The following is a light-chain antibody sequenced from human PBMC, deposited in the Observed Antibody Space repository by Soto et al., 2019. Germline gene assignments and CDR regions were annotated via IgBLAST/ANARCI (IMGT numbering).Light chain of an antibody. CDR1: SRDVGGYNY. CDR2: DVS. J-gene: IGLJ2*01. CDR3: SSYTSSSTLGVV. Sequence: QSVPTQPASVSGAPGQSITISCTGTSRDVGGYNYVSWYQQHPGHAPKLMIYDVSNRPSGVSNRCSGSKSGNTASLTISGVQAEYEADYYCSSYTSSSTLGVVFGGGTQLTVL. V-gene: IGLV2-14*01.